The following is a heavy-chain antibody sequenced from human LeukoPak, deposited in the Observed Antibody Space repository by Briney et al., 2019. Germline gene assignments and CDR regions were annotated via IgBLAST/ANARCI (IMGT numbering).Heavy chain of an antibody. CDR2: IRYDGRDQ. CDR3: VRDGGLYSVVRGADYNPFDY. V-gene: IGHV3-30*02. J-gene: IGHJ4*02. CDR1: GFIFSSYG. Sequence: PGGSLRLSCAASGFIFSSYGIYWVRQAPGKGLEWVAFIRYDGRDQYYAESVKGRFTISRDNSRSTVYLQMNSLTDDDTAVYYCVRDGGLYSVVRGADYNPFDYWGQGALVTVSS. D-gene: IGHD3-10*01.